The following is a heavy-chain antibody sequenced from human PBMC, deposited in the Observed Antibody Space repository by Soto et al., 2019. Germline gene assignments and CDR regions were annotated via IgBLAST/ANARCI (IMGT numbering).Heavy chain of an antibody. J-gene: IGHJ4*02. CDR1: GFTFSSYA. V-gene: IGHV3-23*01. CDR2: ISGSGGST. D-gene: IGHD3-22*01. Sequence: GGSLRLSCASSGFTFSSYAMSWVRQAPGKGLEWVSAISGSGGSTYYADSVKGRFTISRDNSKNTLYLQMNSLRAEDTAVYYCAKEGYYYDSSGYYSVVFDYWGQGTLVTVSS. CDR3: AKEGYYYDSSGYYSVVFDY.